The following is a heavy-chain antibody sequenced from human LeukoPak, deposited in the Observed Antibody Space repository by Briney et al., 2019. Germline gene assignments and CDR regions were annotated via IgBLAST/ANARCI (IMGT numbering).Heavy chain of an antibody. CDR3: ARDPRELLPTTMYYYYYMDV. J-gene: IGHJ6*03. Sequence: GASVKVSCKASGYTFTGYYMHWVRQAPGQGLEWMGWINPNSGGTNYAQKFQGRVTMTRDTSISTAYMELSRLRSDDTAVYYCARDPRELLPTTMYYYYYMDVWGKGTTVTVSS. CDR1: GYTFTGYY. V-gene: IGHV1-2*02. CDR2: INPNSGGT. D-gene: IGHD1-26*01.